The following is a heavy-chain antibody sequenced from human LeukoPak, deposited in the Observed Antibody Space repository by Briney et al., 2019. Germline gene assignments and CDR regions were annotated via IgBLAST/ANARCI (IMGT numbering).Heavy chain of an antibody. D-gene: IGHD3-16*02. J-gene: IGHJ4*02. V-gene: IGHV4-59*01. CDR3: ARGTYYDYVWGSYRYTSYFDY. Sequence: SETLSLTCGVSGYSISSGYYWSWIRQPPGKGLEWIGYIYYSGSTNYNPSLKSRVTISVDTSKNQFSLKLSSVTAADTAVYYCARGTYYDYVWGSYRYTSYFDYWGQGTLVTVSS. CDR2: IYYSGST. CDR1: GYSISSGYY.